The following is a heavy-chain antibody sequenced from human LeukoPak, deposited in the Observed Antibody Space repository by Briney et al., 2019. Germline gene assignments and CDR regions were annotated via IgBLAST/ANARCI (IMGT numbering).Heavy chain of an antibody. J-gene: IGHJ2*01. V-gene: IGHV4-30-2*01. CDR3: ARNRHDYGDANWYFDL. CDR2: IYHSGST. CDR1: GGXISSGGYS. Sequence: PSETLSLTCAVSGGXISSGGYSWSWIRQPPGKGLEWIGYIYHSGSTYYNPSLKSRVTISVDKSKNQFSLKLSPVTAADTAVYYCARNRHDYGDANWYFDLWGRGTLVTVSS. D-gene: IGHD4-17*01.